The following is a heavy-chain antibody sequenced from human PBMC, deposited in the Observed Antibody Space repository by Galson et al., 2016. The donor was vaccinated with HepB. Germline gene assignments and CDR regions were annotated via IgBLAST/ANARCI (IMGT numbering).Heavy chain of an antibody. CDR1: GFSLNTGGVG. D-gene: IGHD1-26*01. CDR2: IYWDDDK. Sequence: PALVKPTQTLTLTCTFSGFSLNTGGVGVGWLRQPPGMALEWPAVIYWDDDKRYSPSLKSRVTIFKDTSTNQVVLTMTNMDPVDTATYYCAHRSGSYLSPFDYWGQGTLVTVSS. J-gene: IGHJ4*02. CDR3: AHRSGSYLSPFDY. V-gene: IGHV2-5*02.